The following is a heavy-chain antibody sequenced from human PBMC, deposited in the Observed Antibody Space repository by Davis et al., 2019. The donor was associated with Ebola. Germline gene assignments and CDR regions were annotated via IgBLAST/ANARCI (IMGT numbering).Heavy chain of an antibody. CDR1: GFTFSSYA. V-gene: IGHV3-66*01. CDR2: IYSGGST. J-gene: IGHJ6*02. D-gene: IGHD1-1*01. Sequence: GGSLRLSCAASGFTFSSYAMSWVRQAPGKGLEWVSLIYSGGSTYYADSVKGRFTISRDNSKNTLYLQMNSLRAEDTAVYYCAREAATGLYYYGMDVWGQGTTVTVSS. CDR3: AREAATGLYYYGMDV.